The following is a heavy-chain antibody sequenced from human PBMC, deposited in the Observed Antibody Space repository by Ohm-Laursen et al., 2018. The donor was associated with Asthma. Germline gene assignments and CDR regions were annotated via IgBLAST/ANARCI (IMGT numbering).Heavy chain of an antibody. D-gene: IGHD5-18*01. CDR1: GGSVSSGSYY. CDR3: VRYANGLLGY. J-gene: IGHJ4*02. V-gene: IGHV4-61*01. Sequence: SETLSLICTASGGSVSSGSYYWSWIRQPPGKGLEWIGYIYYSGSTTYNPSLKSRVTISVDTSKNQFSLKLSSVTAADTAVYYCVRYANGLLGYWGQGTRVTVSS. CDR2: IYYSGST.